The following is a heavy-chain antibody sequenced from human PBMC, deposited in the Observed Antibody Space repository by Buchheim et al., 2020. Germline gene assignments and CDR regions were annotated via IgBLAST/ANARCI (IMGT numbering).Heavy chain of an antibody. J-gene: IGHJ6*02. CDR3: ARVGYYYYYGMDV. V-gene: IGHV4-34*01. D-gene: IGHD1-26*01. CDR1: GGSFSGYY. CDR2: INHSGST. Sequence: QVQLQQWGAGLLKPSETLSLTCAVYGGSFSGYYWSWIRQPPGKGLEWVGEINHSGSTNYNPSLKSRVTISVDTSKNQFSLILSSVTAADTAVYYCARVGYYYYYGMDVWGQGTT.